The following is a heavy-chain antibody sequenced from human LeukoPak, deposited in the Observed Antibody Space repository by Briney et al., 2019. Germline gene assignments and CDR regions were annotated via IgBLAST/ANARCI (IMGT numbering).Heavy chain of an antibody. CDR1: GFTFSSYS. J-gene: IGHJ4*02. D-gene: IGHD2-2*01. CDR3: ARALSSTSCYYDY. Sequence: PGGSLRLSCAASGFTFSSYSMNWVRQAPGKGLEWVSYISSSSTIYYADSVKGRFTISRDNAKNSLYLQMYSLRAEDTAVYYCARALSSTSCYYDYWGQGTLVTVSS. CDR2: ISSSSTI. V-gene: IGHV3-48*01.